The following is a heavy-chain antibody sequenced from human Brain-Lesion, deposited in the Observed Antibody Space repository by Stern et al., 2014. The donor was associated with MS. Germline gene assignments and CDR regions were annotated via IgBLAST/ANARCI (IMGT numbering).Heavy chain of an antibody. D-gene: IGHD4-17*01. Sequence: QVQLVQSGGELKKPGASGKVSCKASGYTFTTYGISWGRQARGKGLEWMGWISGYNGNKNYAAKFQGRVTNKTKPSTTTAYMELRSLRPDDTAIYFCARRVYGDYAAYQDLWGQGTPVTVSS. J-gene: IGHJ5*02. CDR1: GYTFTTYG. V-gene: IGHV1-18*04. CDR2: ISGYNGNK. CDR3: ARRVYGDYAAYQDL.